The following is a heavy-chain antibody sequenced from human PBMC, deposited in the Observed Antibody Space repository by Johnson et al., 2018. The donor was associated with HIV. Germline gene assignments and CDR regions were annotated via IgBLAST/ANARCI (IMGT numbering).Heavy chain of an antibody. CDR3: ARHYEIFTDPDAFDV. Sequence: QVQLVESGGGLVKPGGSLRLSCAASGFTYSDYYMSWIRQPPGKGLEWVSYISSSASTIYYADSVRGRFSISRDNAKNSLYLQMNSLRAEDTALYYCARHYEIFTDPDAFDVWGQGTMVTVSS. J-gene: IGHJ3*01. CDR2: ISSSASTI. D-gene: IGHD3-9*01. V-gene: IGHV3-11*01. CDR1: GFTYSDYY.